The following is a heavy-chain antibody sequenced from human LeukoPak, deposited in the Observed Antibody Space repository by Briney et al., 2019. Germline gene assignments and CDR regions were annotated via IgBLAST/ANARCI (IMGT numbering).Heavy chain of an antibody. V-gene: IGHV4-34*01. Sequence: SETLSLTCAAYGGSFSGYYWSWIRQPPGKGLEWIGEINHSGSTNYNPSLKSRVTISVDTSKNQFSLKLSSVTAADTAVYYCARGLPYYDFWSGTGNYFDYWGQGTLVTVSS. CDR1: GGSFSGYY. CDR2: INHSGST. CDR3: ARGLPYYDFWSGTGNYFDY. D-gene: IGHD3-3*01. J-gene: IGHJ4*02.